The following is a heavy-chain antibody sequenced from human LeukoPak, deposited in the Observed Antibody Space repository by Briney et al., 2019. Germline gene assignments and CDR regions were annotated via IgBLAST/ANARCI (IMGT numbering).Heavy chain of an antibody. J-gene: IGHJ3*02. CDR1: GYTFTSHG. CDR2: VSGYNGNT. Sequence: ASVKVSCKASGYTFTSHGINWFRQAPGQGLEWMGWVSGYNGNTDYAQKFQGSVTMTTDRSTNTVYMELRSLRSDDTAVYYCARDNPSCGRAFDIWGQGTMVTVSS. CDR3: ARDNPSCGRAFDI. D-gene: IGHD2-15*01. V-gene: IGHV1-18*01.